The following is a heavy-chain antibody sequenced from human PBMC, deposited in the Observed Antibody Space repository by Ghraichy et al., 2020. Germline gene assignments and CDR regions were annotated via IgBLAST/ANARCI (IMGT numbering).Heavy chain of an antibody. CDR1: GFTFSRHW. V-gene: IGHV3-7*01. CDR2: IKSDRSDS. Sequence: LSLTYAASGFTFSRHWMSWVRQAPGKGLEWVASIKSDRSDSFYLDSVKGRFTISRDNAENSVSPEMTSLRAEDTAVYYCARDPYGDYKYGGTDYWGRGTLVSVSS. D-gene: IGHD4-17*01. J-gene: IGHJ4*02. CDR3: ARDPYGDYKYGGTDY.